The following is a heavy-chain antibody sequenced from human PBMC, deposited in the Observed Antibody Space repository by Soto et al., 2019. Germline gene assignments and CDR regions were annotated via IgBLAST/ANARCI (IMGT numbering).Heavy chain of an antibody. Sequence: GGSLRLSCAASEFTFSNYWMHWVRQAPGKGLVWVSGISGSGGGTYYADSVKGRFSISRDNSKNTLYLQMNSLRAEDTAIYYCAKYDSSATGIDYWGQGTLVTVS. CDR2: ISGSGGGT. V-gene: IGHV3-23*01. J-gene: IGHJ4*02. CDR3: AKYDSSATGIDY. D-gene: IGHD3-22*01. CDR1: EFTFSNYW.